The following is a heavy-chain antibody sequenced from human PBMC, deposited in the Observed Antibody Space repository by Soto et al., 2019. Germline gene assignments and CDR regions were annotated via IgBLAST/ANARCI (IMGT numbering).Heavy chain of an antibody. CDR2: ISGSGGST. J-gene: IGHJ4*02. D-gene: IGHD3-3*01. V-gene: IGHV3-23*01. Sequence: GGSLRLSCAASGFTFSSYAMSWVRQAPGKGLEWVSAISGSGGSTYYADSVKGRFTISRDNSKSTLYLQMNSLRAEDTAVYYCAKDVDFWSGYYYFDYWGQGTLVTVSS. CDR3: AKDVDFWSGYYYFDY. CDR1: GFTFSSYA.